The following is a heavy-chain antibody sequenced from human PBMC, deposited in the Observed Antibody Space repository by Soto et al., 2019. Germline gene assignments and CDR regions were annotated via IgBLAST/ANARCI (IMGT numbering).Heavy chain of an antibody. CDR3: ARDRWVRGVIRFGELFVY. Sequence: ASVKVSCKASGYTFTSYAMHWVRQAPGQRLEWMGWINAGNGNTKYSQKFQGRVTITRDTSASTAYMELSSLRSEDTAVYYCARDRWVRGVIRFGELFVYWGQGTLVTVSS. V-gene: IGHV1-3*01. CDR2: INAGNGNT. J-gene: IGHJ4*02. CDR1: GYTFTSYA. D-gene: IGHD3-10*01.